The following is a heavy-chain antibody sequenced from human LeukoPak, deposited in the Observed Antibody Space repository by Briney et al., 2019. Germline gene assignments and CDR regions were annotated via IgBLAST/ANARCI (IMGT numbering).Heavy chain of an antibody. D-gene: IGHD3-10*01. CDR1: GFSLSNARMG. CDR2: ILSNDEK. J-gene: IGHJ4*02. Sequence: RESGPTLVNPTETPTLTCTVSGFSLSNARMGVSWIRQPPGKALEWLAHILSNDEKSYSTSLKSRLTISKDTSKSQVVLTMTNMDPVDTATYYCARSNYGSGSYQFDYWGQGTLVTVSS. V-gene: IGHV2-26*01. CDR3: ARSNYGSGSYQFDY.